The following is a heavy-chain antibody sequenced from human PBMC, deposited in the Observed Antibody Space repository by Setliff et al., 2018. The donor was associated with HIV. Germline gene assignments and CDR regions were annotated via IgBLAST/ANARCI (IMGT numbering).Heavy chain of an antibody. CDR2: ISSYNDNT. CDR3: ARDDVGYCSGGSCYHLFDTFDT. V-gene: IGHV1-18*01. Sequence: VASVKVSCKASGYSFTNYGTSWVRQAPGQGLEWMGWISSYNDNTNYALNLQGRVTMTTDTSTSTAYMELRSLRSDDTAVYYCARDDVGYCSGGSCYHLFDTFDTWGQGTVVTVSS. J-gene: IGHJ3*02. CDR1: GYSFTNYG. D-gene: IGHD2-15*01.